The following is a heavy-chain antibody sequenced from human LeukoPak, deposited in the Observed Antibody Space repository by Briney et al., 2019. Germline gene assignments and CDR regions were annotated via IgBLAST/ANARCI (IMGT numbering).Heavy chain of an antibody. CDR2: IRPEGSGE. V-gene: IGHV3-7*01. J-gene: IGHJ4*02. CDR3: ARLLGTVTTYDY. Sequence: GGSLRLSCAASGFTFSSHWMSWVRQAPGRGLRWVASIRPEGSGEYYLDSVKGRFTISRDNTKNSLYLQMKSLRAEDTAAYYCARLLGTVTTYDYWGQGTLVTVSS. D-gene: IGHD1-7*01. CDR1: GFTFSSHW.